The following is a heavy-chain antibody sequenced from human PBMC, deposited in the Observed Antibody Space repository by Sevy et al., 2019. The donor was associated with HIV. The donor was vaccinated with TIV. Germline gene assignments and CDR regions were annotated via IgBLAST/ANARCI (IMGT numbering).Heavy chain of an antibody. CDR2: ISYDGSNK. Sequence: GGSLRLSCAASGVTFSSYAMHWVRQAPGKGLEWVAVISYDGSNKYYADSVKGRFTISGDNSKKTVYLQMNSLRVEDTAVYYCARDQHDYAGNIRTGWFDPWGQGALVTVSS. J-gene: IGHJ5*02. CDR1: GVTFSSYA. V-gene: IGHV3-30-3*01. D-gene: IGHD4-17*01. CDR3: ARDQHDYAGNIRTGWFDP.